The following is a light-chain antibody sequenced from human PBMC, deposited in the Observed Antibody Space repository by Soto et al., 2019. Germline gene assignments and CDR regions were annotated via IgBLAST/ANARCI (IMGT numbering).Light chain of an antibody. V-gene: IGKV1-5*03. CDR1: QSISSW. CDR2: KAS. CDR3: QQYSTYWT. J-gene: IGKJ1*01. Sequence: DIQMTQSPSTLSASVGDRVTITCRARQSISSWLAWYQQKPGKAPRLLIYKASTLESGVPSRFSGSGSGTDFTLTISSLQPDDFATHYCQQYSTYWTFGQGTRVEIK.